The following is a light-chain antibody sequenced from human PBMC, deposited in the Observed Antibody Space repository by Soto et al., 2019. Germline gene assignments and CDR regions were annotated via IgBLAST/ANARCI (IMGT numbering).Light chain of an antibody. V-gene: IGKV2-30*02. CDR1: QSLVHNDGNTY. CDR3: MQGTHWPPIT. CDR2: KVS. J-gene: IGKJ5*01. Sequence: DIVMTQTPLSSPVTLGQAASISCRSSQSLVHNDGNTYLNWFQQRPGQSPRRLIYKVSNRDSGVPDRFSGSGSGTDFTLKISRVEAEDVGVYYCMQGTHWPPITFGQGTRLEIK.